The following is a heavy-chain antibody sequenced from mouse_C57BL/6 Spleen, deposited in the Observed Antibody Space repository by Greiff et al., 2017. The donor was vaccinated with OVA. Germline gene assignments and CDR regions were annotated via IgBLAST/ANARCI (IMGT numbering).Heavy chain of an antibody. Sequence: QVQLKQSGAELVRPGASVTLSCKASGYTFTDYEMHWVKQTPVHGLEWIGAIDPETGGTAYNQKFKGKAILTADKSSSTAYMELRSLTSEDSAVYYCTRNYCGSSYRYCGGWGTGATVTVAS. D-gene: IGHD1-1*01. J-gene: IGHJ1*03. CDR3: TRNYCGSSYRYCGG. V-gene: IGHV1-15*01. CDR2: IDPETGGT. CDR1: GYTFTDYE.